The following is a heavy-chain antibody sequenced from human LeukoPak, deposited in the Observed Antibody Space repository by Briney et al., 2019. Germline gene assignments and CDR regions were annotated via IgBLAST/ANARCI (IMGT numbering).Heavy chain of an antibody. D-gene: IGHD2-2*01. CDR2: INWNGGRT. Sequence: GGSLRLSCAASGFTFGDYGMSWVRQAPGKGLEWVAGINWNGGRTDYAESVKGRFTISRANAKNSLYLHIHSLRAEDTALYYCAPLDCSSTRCYCCWGQGTLVTVSS. J-gene: IGHJ4*02. CDR3: APLDCSSTRCYCC. CDR1: GFTFGDYG. V-gene: IGHV3-20*04.